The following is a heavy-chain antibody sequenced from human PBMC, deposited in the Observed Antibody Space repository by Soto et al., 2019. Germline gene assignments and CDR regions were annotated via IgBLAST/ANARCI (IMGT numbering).Heavy chain of an antibody. CDR3: ARRGLRLLAFDI. CDR2: IYHSGST. CDR1: GGSISSGGYS. J-gene: IGHJ3*02. Sequence: SETLSLTCTVSGGSISSGGYSWSWIRQPPGKGLEWLGYIYHSGSTYYNPSLKSRVTISVDRSKIQFSLKLSSVTAADTAVYYCARRGLRLLAFDIWGQGTMVTVSS. V-gene: IGHV4-30-2*01. D-gene: IGHD5-12*01.